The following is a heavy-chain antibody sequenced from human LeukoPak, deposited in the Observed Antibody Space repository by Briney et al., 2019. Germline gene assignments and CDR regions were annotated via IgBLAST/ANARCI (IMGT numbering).Heavy chain of an antibody. V-gene: IGHV1-46*01. CDR2: INPSGGRT. J-gene: IGHJ4*01. Sequence: ASVKVSCKASGFTFTSYYMHWVRQAPGQRREWIGRINPSGGRTRYAQRLQGRVTMTRDTSTSTVYMELSSLRSEDTAVYYCARDVGITVVRGTFDYWGQGTLVTVSS. CDR1: GFTFTSYY. D-gene: IGHD3-10*01. CDR3: ARDVGITVVRGTFDY.